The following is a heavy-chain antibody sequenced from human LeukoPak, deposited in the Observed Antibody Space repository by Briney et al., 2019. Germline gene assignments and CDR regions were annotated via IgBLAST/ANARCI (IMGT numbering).Heavy chain of an antibody. J-gene: IGHJ5*02. Sequence: SETLSLACTVSGGSISSYYWSWIRQPAGKGLEWIGSIYKTGSTNYSPSLKSRVTISVDTSKNHFSLKLSSVTAADTAVYYCARGDGDYGWFDPWGQGTLVTVSS. CDR1: GGSISSYY. V-gene: IGHV4-4*07. CDR2: IYKTGST. CDR3: ARGDGDYGWFDP. D-gene: IGHD4-17*01.